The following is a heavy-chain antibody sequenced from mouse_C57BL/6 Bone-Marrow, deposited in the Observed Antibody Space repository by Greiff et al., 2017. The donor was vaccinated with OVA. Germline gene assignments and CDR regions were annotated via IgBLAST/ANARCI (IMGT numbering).Heavy chain of an antibody. D-gene: IGHD2-1*01. CDR2: IYPGGGST. CDR1: GYTFTNYW. V-gene: IGHV1-63*01. CDR3: ARAYGNYGDAMDY. J-gene: IGHJ4*01. Sequence: QVQLQQSGAELVRPGTSVKMSCKASGYTFTNYWIGWAKQRPGHGLEWIGDIYPGGGSTNYNEKFKGKATLTADKSSSTAYMQFSSLTSEDSAIYYCARAYGNYGDAMDYWGQGTSVTVSS.